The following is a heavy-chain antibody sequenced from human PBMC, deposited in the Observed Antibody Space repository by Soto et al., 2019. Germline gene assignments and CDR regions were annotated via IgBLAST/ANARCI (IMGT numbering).Heavy chain of an antibody. J-gene: IGHJ3*02. Sequence: SETLSLTCTVSGGSISSSSYYWGWIRQPPGKGLEWIGSIYYSGSTYYNPSLKSRVTISVDTSKNQFSLKLSSVTAADTAVYYCARHYIYVLSSVETLTTAINDAFHIWGQGTMVTVSS. CDR2: IYYSGST. D-gene: IGHD6-19*01. V-gene: IGHV4-39*01. CDR1: GGSISSSSYY. CDR3: ARHYIYVLSSVETLTTAINDAFHI.